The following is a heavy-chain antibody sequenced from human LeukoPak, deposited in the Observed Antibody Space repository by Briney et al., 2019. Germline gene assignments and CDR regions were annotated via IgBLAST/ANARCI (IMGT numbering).Heavy chain of an antibody. V-gene: IGHV3-48*01. J-gene: IGHJ4*02. CDR1: GFTFSDHY. D-gene: IGHD3-10*01. CDR2: ISSRSSTI. CDR3: ARDGYYYGSGSYYKVDFDY. Sequence: GGSLRLSCAASGFTFSDHYMNWVRQAPGKGLEWVSYISSRSSTIYYADSVKGRFTISRDNTKNSLYLQMNSLGAEDTAVYYCARDGYYYGSGSYYKVDFDYWGQGTLVTVSS.